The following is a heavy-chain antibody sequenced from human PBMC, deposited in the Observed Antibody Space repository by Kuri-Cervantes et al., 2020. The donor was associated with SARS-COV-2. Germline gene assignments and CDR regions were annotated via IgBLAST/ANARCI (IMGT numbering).Heavy chain of an antibody. V-gene: IGHV3-48*01. D-gene: IGHD3-3*02. CDR3: ARLAFVDAFDI. CDR2: ISSGSSTI. J-gene: IGHJ3*02. CDR1: GFTFSTYS. Sequence: WGSLRLSCAASGFTFSTYSMNWVRQAPGKGLEWVSYISSGSSTIYYADSVKGRFTISRDNARNSLYLQMNSLRAEDTAVYCCARLAFVDAFDIWGQGTMVTVSS.